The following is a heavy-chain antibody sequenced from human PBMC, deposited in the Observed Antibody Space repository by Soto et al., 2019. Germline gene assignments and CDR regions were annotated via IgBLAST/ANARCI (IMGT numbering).Heavy chain of an antibody. Sequence: QVQLVQSGAEEKKPGASVKVSCKASGYTFTSYAMHWVRQAPGQRLEWMGWINAGNANTKYSQKFQRRVTITRDTAGRTGDMELCSLSSAGTAVYFCARGPQPYCSGGSCFFDYWGHGTLVTVS. CDR1: GYTFTSYA. V-gene: IGHV1-3*05. CDR2: INAGNANT. CDR3: ARGPQPYCSGGSCFFDY. D-gene: IGHD2-15*01. J-gene: IGHJ4*03.